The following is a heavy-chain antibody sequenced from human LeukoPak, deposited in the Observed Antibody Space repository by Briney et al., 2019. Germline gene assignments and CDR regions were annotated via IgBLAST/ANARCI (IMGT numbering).Heavy chain of an antibody. Sequence: GGSLRLSCAASGVTFSSYWTHWVRHAPEEGVVWVSRINRDGISTSYADSVKGRFTISRDNAKNTLYLQMNSLRAEDTAVYYCARSIYGAQAQWGQGTLVTVSS. CDR2: INRDGIST. D-gene: IGHD4-17*01. V-gene: IGHV3-74*01. CDR1: GVTFSSYW. J-gene: IGHJ4*02. CDR3: ARSIYGAQAQ.